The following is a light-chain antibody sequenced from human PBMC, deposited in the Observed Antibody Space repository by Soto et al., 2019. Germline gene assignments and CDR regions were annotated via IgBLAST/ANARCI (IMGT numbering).Light chain of an antibody. J-gene: IGLJ1*01. CDR1: SSDVGSFNY. Sequence: QSALTQPASVSGSPGQSITISCTATSSDVGSFNYVSWYQHHPGKAPKLMIYEVTSRPSGVSNRFSGSKSCNTASLTISGLQAEDEADYYCVSYATSTTLYVFGSGTKLTVL. CDR3: VSYATSTTLYV. V-gene: IGLV2-14*01. CDR2: EVT.